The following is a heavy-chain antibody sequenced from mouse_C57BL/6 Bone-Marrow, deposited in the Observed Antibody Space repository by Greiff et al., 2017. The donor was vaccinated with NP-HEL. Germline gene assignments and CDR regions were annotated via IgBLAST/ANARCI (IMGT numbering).Heavy chain of an antibody. Sequence: VMLVESGAELARPGASVKLSCKASGYTFTSYGISWVKQRTGQGLEWIGEIYPRSGNTYYNEKSKGKATLTADKSSSTAYMELRSLTSEDSAVYFCARWGYYGSSYWYFDVWGTGTTVTVSS. V-gene: IGHV1-81*01. CDR1: GYTFTSYG. D-gene: IGHD1-1*01. J-gene: IGHJ1*03. CDR3: ARWGYYGSSYWYFDV. CDR2: IYPRSGNT.